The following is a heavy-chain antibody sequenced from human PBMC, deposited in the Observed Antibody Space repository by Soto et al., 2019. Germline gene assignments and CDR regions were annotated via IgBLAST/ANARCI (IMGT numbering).Heavy chain of an antibody. J-gene: IGHJ5*01. CDR1: GGSFSSSGYY. CDR2: IHNSGNT. CDR3: ARESGSGWHDVDS. Sequence: QVQLQESGPGLVKPSQTLSLTCTVSGGSFSSSGYYWSWIRQHPGKGPEWIGYIHNSGNTYYNPSLKSRVTISLATSQDQLSLKLKSVTAADTAVYYCARESGSGWHDVDSWGQGTQVTVSS. V-gene: IGHV4-31*03. D-gene: IGHD6-19*01.